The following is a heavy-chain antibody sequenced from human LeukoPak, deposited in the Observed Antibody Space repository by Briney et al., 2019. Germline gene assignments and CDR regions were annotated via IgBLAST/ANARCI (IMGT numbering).Heavy chain of an antibody. CDR2: IYSGGTT. Sequence: PGGSLRLSCAASEFTVSSKYMSWVRQAPGKGLEWVSVIYSGGTTFYADSVKGRFTISRDNAETSLYLQMNSLGADDAAVYYCARGFSYLADYVTSIRPRFNAFDIWGQGTMVTVSS. J-gene: IGHJ3*02. CDR3: ARGFSYLADYVTSIRPRFNAFDI. V-gene: IGHV3-66*01. D-gene: IGHD3-10*02. CDR1: EFTVSSKY.